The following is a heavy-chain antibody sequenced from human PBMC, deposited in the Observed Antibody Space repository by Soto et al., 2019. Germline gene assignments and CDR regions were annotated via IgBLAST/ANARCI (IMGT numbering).Heavy chain of an antibody. Sequence: QVQLQESGPGLVKPSQTLSLTCSVSGASVTSGGYFWTWIRQLPGKGLEWIGYVYSSGATQYNPCLQIRLSMSLDSSGNQFSLKLNSVTVADTAVYYCAVHRATTGVAQSNWFGPWGQGSLVSVSS. CDR2: VYSSGAT. J-gene: IGHJ5*02. V-gene: IGHV4-31*03. CDR1: GASVTSGGYF. D-gene: IGHD1-26*01. CDR3: AVHRATTGVAQSNWFGP.